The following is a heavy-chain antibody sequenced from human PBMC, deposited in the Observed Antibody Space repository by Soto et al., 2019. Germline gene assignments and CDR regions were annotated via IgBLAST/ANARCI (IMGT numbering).Heavy chain of an antibody. J-gene: IGHJ6*02. CDR1: GGAISSGYYY. V-gene: IGHV4-30-4*01. CDR2: IYYGGST. CDR3: ARSHSIYYYYGMDV. Sequence: QVQLQESGPGLVKPSQTLSLTSTVSGGAISSGYYYWRWIRQPPGKGLEWIGYIYYGGSTYYNPSLKSRVTISVDTSKNQFSLKLSSVTAADTAVYYCARSHSIYYYYGMDVWGQGTTVTVSS. D-gene: IGHD4-4*01.